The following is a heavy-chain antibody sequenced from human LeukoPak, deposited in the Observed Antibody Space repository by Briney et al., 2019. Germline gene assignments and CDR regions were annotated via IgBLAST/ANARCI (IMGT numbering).Heavy chain of an antibody. CDR1: GYSISSGYY. J-gene: IGHJ5*02. V-gene: IGHV4-38-2*02. CDR2: IYHSGST. CDR3: ARELGCSGGSCFRWFDL. D-gene: IGHD2-15*01. Sequence: SETLSLTCAVSGYSISSGYYWGWIRQPPGKGLEWIGSIYHSGSTYYNPSLKSRVTISVDTSKNQFSLKLSSVTAADTAVYYCARELGCSGGSCFRWFDLWGQGTLVTVSS.